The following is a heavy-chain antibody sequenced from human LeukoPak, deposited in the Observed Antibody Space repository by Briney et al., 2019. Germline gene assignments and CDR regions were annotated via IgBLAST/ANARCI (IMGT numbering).Heavy chain of an antibody. CDR1: GYTFTSYA. D-gene: IGHD2-2*01. Sequence: SVKVSCTASGYTFTSYAISWVRQAPGQGLEWMGGIIPIFGTANYAQKFQGRVTITADESTSTAYMELSSLRSEDTAVYYCARDQGYCSSTSCLYSSSSSKVAFDIWGQGTMVTVSS. V-gene: IGHV1-69*13. J-gene: IGHJ3*02. CDR2: IIPIFGTA. CDR3: ARDQGYCSSTSCLYSSSSSKVAFDI.